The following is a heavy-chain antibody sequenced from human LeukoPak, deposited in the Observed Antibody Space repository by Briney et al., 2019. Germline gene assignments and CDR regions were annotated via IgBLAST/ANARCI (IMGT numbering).Heavy chain of an antibody. V-gene: IGHV3-74*01. D-gene: IGHD3-22*01. CDR3: AREGLPYYESSGSYVWFDP. CDR2: INSDGTST. CDR1: GFTFSDYW. J-gene: IGHJ5*02. Sequence: PGRSLRLSCAASGFTFSDYWMNWVHQVPGKGLVWVSRINSDGTSTVYADSVKGRFTMSRNNAKNMLYLEMDSLRAEDTAVYFCAREGLPYYESSGSYVWFDPWGQGTLVTVSS.